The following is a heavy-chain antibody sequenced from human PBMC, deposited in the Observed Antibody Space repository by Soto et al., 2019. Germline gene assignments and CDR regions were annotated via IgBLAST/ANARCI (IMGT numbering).Heavy chain of an antibody. CDR1: GGSISSGGYY. D-gene: IGHD2-15*01. J-gene: IGHJ3*02. V-gene: IGHV4-31*03. CDR2: IYYSGST. Sequence: SETLSLTCTVSGGSISSGGYYWSWIRQHPGKGLEWIGYIYYSGSTYYNPSLKSRVTISVDTSKNQFSLKLSSVTAADTAVYYCARAVGGLDAFDIWGQGTLVTGSS. CDR3: ARAVGGLDAFDI.